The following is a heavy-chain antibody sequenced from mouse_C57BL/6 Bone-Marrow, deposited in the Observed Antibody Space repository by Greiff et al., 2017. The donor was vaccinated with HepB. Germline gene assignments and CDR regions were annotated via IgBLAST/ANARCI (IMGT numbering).Heavy chain of an antibody. CDR3: ARLGYYYAMDY. CDR2: INPGSGGT. V-gene: IGHV1-54*01. J-gene: IGHJ4*01. Sequence: VKLQQSGAELVRPGTSVKVSCKASGYAFTNYLIEWVKQRPGQGLEWIGVINPGSGGTNYNEKFKGKATLTADKSSSTAYMQLSSLTSEDSAVYFCARLGYYYAMDYWGQGTSVTVSS. CDR1: GYAFTNYL. D-gene: IGHD3-1*01.